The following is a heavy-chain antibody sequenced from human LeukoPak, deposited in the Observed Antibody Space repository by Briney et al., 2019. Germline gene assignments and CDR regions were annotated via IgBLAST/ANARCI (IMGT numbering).Heavy chain of an antibody. D-gene: IGHD4-17*01. CDR3: ARHLYGDYRGVWFDP. CDR1: GGSISSYY. CDR2: IYYSGST. V-gene: IGHV4-59*08. Sequence: SETLSLTCTVSGGSISSYYWSWIRQPPGKGLAWIGYIYYSGSTNYNPSLKSRVTISVDTSKNQFSLKLSSVTAADTAVYYCARHLYGDYRGVWFDPWGQGTLVTVSS. J-gene: IGHJ5*02.